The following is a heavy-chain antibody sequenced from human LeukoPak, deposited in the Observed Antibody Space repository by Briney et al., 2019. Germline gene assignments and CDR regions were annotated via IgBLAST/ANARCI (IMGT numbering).Heavy chain of an antibody. V-gene: IGHV3-11*01. Sequence: PGGSLRLSCAASRFTLSDHSMSWIRQAPGKGLEWVSYISTSGNTIYYADSVKGRFTISRDNAKNSLYLRMNSLRADDTAVYYCARATSSSGWYYFDYWGQGTLVTVSS. CDR3: ARATSSSGWYYFDY. D-gene: IGHD6-19*01. J-gene: IGHJ4*02. CDR2: ISTSGNTI. CDR1: RFTLSDHS.